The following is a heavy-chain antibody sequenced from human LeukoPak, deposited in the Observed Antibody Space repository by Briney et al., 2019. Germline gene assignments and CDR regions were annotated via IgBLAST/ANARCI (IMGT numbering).Heavy chain of an antibody. CDR2: INAGNGNT. J-gene: IGHJ4*02. CDR1: GYTFTSYA. V-gene: IGHV1-3*01. Sequence: GASVKVSCKASGYTFTSYAMHWVRQAPGQRLEWMGWINAGNGNTEYSQKFQGRVTITRDTSASTAYMELSSLRSEDTAVYYCARAVYYGSGSYYDYWGQGTLVTVSS. D-gene: IGHD3-10*01. CDR3: ARAVYYGSGSYYDY.